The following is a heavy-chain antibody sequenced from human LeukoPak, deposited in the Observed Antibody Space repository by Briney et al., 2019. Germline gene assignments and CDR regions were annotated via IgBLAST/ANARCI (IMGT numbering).Heavy chain of an antibody. CDR3: ARGAPRPWYSSSWYRSTPKNWFDP. V-gene: IGHV3-48*03. CDR1: GFTFSSYE. CDR2: ISSSGSTI. J-gene: IGHJ5*02. D-gene: IGHD6-13*01. Sequence: PGGSLRLSCAASGFTFSSYEMNWVRQAPGKGLEWVSYISSSGSTIYYADSVKGRFTISRDNAKNSLYLQMNSLRAEDTAVYYCARGAPRPWYSSSWYRSTPKNWFDPWAREPWSPSPQ.